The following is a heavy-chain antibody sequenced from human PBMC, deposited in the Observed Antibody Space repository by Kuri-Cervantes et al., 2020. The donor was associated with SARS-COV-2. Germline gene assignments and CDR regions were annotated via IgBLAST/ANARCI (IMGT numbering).Heavy chain of an antibody. D-gene: IGHD3-10*01. CDR1: GFTFSDYG. CDR2: ISHDGRDT. J-gene: IGHJ6*02. CDR3: AKPGSLRGIIREDQYGLDV. V-gene: IGHV3-30*18. Sequence: GGSLRLSCAFSGFTFSDYGMYWVRQAPGKGLEWLAVISHDGRDTYHGDSVKGRFTISRDNSKNTLYLQMNSLRPEDTAVYYCAKPGSLRGIIREDQYGLDVWGQGTTVTVSS.